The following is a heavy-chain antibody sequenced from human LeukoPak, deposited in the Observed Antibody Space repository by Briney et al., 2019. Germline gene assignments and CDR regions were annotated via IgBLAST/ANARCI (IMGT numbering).Heavy chain of an antibody. CDR1: GFTFSNSW. J-gene: IGHJ4*02. Sequence: GVSLRLSCAASGFTFSNSWLHWVRQAPGKGLVWVSRINERGSSTSYADSVKGRFTISRDNAKNTLYLQMNNLRADDTAVYYCAGGRLVATSKAVAIDYWGQGTLVTVSS. CDR3: AGGRLVATSKAVAIDY. CDR2: INERGSST. V-gene: IGHV3-74*01. D-gene: IGHD5-12*01.